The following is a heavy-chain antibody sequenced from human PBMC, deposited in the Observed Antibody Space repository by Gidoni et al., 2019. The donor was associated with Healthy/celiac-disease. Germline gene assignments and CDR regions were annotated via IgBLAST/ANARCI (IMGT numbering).Heavy chain of an antibody. CDR3: ARVYYDSSGYYYYYYGMDV. D-gene: IGHD3-22*01. V-gene: IGHV1-8*01. CDR1: GYTFTSYD. CDR2: MNPNSGNT. J-gene: IGHJ6*02. Sequence: QVQLVQSGAEVKKPGASVKVSCKASGYTFTSYDINWVRQATGQGLEWMGWMNPNSGNTGYAQKFQGRVTMTRNTSISTAYMELSSLRSEETAVYYCARVYYDSSGYYYYYYGMDVWGQGTTVTVSS.